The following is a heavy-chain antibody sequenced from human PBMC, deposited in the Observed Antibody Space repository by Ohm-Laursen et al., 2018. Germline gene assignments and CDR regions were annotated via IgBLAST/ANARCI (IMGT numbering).Heavy chain of an antibody. Sequence: SLRLSCAASGFTFSNYGMNWVRQAPGKGLEWVSSISDSGGDTYYADSVKGRFTISRDNSKNTLYLEMNSLRAEDTAVYYCAKPLTTYQYYGLDVWGQGTTVTVSS. CDR3: AKPLTTYQYYGLDV. D-gene: IGHD2-2*01. J-gene: IGHJ6*02. CDR2: ISDSGGDT. V-gene: IGHV3-23*01. CDR1: GFTFSNYG.